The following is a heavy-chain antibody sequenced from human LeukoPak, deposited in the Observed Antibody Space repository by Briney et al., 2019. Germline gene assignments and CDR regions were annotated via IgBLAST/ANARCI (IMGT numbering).Heavy chain of an antibody. J-gene: IGHJ4*02. CDR3: AREVLEGLCPDY. D-gene: IGHD3-3*01. V-gene: IGHV3-30*04. CDR2: ISYDGSNK. CDR1: GFTFSSYA. Sequence: GRSLRLSCAASGFTFSSYAMHWVRQAPGKGLEWVAVISYDGSNKYYADSVKGRFTISRDNSKNTLYLQMNSLRAEDTAVYYCAREVLEGLCPDYWGQGTLVTVSS.